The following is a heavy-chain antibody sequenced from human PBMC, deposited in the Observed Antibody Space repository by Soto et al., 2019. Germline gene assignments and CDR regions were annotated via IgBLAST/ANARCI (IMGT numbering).Heavy chain of an antibody. D-gene: IGHD6-13*01. CDR2: IVPILGIA. V-gene: IGHV1-69*02. CDR1: GGTFSSYT. CDR3: ASGGIQQPADY. Sequence: GASVKVSCKASGGTFSSYTISWVRQAPGQGLEWMGRIVPILGIANYAQKFQGRVTITADKSTSTAYMELSSLRSEDTAMYYCASGGIQQPADYWGQGTLVTVSS. J-gene: IGHJ4*02.